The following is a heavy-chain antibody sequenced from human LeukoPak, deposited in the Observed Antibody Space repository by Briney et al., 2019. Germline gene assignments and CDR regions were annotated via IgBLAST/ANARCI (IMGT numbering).Heavy chain of an antibody. D-gene: IGHD3-10*01. CDR1: GYTFTSYG. Sequence: ASVKVSCKASGYTFTSYGISWVRQAPGQGLEWMGWISAHTGTTNYAQKFQGRVTMTIDTSTNTAFMELRSLRSDDTAVYYCARMARIWFGESWYNWFDPWGQGTLVAVSS. CDR3: ARMARIWFGESWYNWFDP. CDR2: ISAHTGTT. J-gene: IGHJ5*02. V-gene: IGHV1-18*01.